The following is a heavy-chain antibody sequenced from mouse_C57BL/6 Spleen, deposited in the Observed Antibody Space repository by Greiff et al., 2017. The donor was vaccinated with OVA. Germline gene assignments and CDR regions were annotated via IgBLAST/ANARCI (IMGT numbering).Heavy chain of an antibody. CDR3: ARDRYGNLAWFAY. J-gene: IGHJ3*01. V-gene: IGHV5-4*01. CDR1: GFTFSSYA. CDR2: ISDGGSYT. D-gene: IGHD2-10*02. Sequence: EVKLMESGGGLVKPGGSLKLSCAASGFTFSSYAMSWVRQTPEKRLEWVATISDGGSYTYYPDNVKGRFTISRDNAKNNLYLQMSHLKSEDTAMYYCARDRYGNLAWFAYWGQGTLVTVSA.